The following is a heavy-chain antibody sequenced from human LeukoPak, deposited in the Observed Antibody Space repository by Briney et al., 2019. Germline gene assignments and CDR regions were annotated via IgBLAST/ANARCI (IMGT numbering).Heavy chain of an antibody. J-gene: IGHJ1*01. CDR2: VSAGGGST. CDR1: GFTFREYA. Sequence: PGGSLRLSCAASGFTFREYAIAWVRQAPGKGLEWVSSVSAGGGSTYYADSVRGRFTISRDNSKNTLYLQMNSLRAEDTAVYYCAKYFASGSYYKLPHWGQGTLVTVSS. CDR3: AKYFASGSYYKLPH. D-gene: IGHD3-10*01. V-gene: IGHV3-23*01.